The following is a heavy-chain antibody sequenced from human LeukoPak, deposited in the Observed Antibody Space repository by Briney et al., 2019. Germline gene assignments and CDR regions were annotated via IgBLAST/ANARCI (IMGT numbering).Heavy chain of an antibody. D-gene: IGHD3-22*01. V-gene: IGHV5-51*01. CDR2: IYPGDSDT. CDR1: GYRFTSDW. CDR3: ARQHDSSGYLFDS. Sequence: GESLKISCKGSGYRFTSDWIGWVRQMPGKGLEWMGIIYPGDSDTRYSPSFQGQVTISADKSISTAYLQWSSLKASDTAMYYCARQHDSSGYLFDSWGQGTLVTVSS. J-gene: IGHJ4*02.